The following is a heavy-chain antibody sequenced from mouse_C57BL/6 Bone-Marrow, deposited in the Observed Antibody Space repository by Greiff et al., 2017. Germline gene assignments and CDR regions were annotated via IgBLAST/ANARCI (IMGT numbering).Heavy chain of an antibody. CDR2: IYWDADK. D-gene: IGHD1-1*01. CDR1: GFSLSTSGMG. CDR3: ARRGYYGSSPHWYFDV. Sequence: QVTLKVSGPGILQSSQTLSLTCSFSGFSLSTSGMGVSWIRQPSGKGLEWLAHIYWDADKRYNPSLKSRLTISKDTSRHQVFLKITSVDTADTATYYCARRGYYGSSPHWYFDVWGTGTTVTVSS. V-gene: IGHV8-12*01. J-gene: IGHJ1*03.